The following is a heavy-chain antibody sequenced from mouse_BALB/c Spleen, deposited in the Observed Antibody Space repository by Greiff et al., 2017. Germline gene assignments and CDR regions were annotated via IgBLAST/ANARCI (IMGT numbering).Heavy chain of an antibody. CDR1: GFSLTSYG. V-gene: IGHV2-2*02. CDR3: ATKGSSPYAMDY. Sequence: VQLQESGPGLVQPSQSLSITCTVSGFSLTSYGVHWVRQSPGKGLEWLGVIWSGGSTDYNAAFISRLSISKDNSKSQVFFKMNSLQANDTAIYYCATKGSSPYAMDYWGQGTSVTVSS. CDR2: IWSGGST. J-gene: IGHJ4*01. D-gene: IGHD1-1*01.